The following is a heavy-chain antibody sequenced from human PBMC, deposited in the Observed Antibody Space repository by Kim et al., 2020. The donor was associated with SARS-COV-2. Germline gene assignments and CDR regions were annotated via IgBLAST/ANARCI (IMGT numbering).Heavy chain of an antibody. CDR1: GHTFTRDS. D-gene: IGHD2-15*01. J-gene: IGHJ4*02. V-gene: IGHV1-3*01. CDR3: LGGYYFDY. Sequence: ASVKVSCKTSGHTFTRDSIHWVRQAPGQRLEWMGGIDCGNGNTIYSQKFHGRVTFTTDTSASTAYMELSSLRSEDSAVYYCLGGYYFDYWGQGTLVTVSS. CDR2: IDCGNGNT.